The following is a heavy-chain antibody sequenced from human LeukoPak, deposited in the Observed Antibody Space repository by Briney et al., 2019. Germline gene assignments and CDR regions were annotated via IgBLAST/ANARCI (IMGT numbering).Heavy chain of an antibody. D-gene: IGHD6-19*01. Sequence: GGSLRLSCAASRFTLGGTYMSWVRQAAGRGWQWVSTIFDAGRTTYADSVQGRFTTSRDSYMNTLFLQMNSLRADDTAVYYCAGATKWLAHDFWGQGILVTVSS. CDR3: AGATKWLAHDF. V-gene: IGHV3-53*01. CDR1: RFTLGGTY. CDR2: IFDAGRT. J-gene: IGHJ4*02.